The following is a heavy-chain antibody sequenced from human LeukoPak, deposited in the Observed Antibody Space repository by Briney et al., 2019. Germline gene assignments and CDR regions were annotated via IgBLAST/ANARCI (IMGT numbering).Heavy chain of an antibody. Sequence: PGGSLRLSCAASGFTFSNYAMHWVRQVPGKGPEYVSVISGNGGSTYYANSVKGRFIISRDNSKSTLYLQMGSLTVEDMAVYYCAREVRQWLVDYWGQGTLVTVSS. CDR3: AREVRQWLVDY. J-gene: IGHJ4*02. CDR2: ISGNGGST. CDR1: GFTFSNYA. D-gene: IGHD6-19*01. V-gene: IGHV3-64*01.